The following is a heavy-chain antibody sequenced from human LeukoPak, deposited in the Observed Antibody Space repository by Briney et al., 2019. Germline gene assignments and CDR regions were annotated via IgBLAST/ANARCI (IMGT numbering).Heavy chain of an antibody. CDR1: GFTFSSYA. Sequence: GGSLRLSCAASGFTFSSYAMSWVRQAPGKGLEWVSAISGSGGSTYYADSVKGRFTISRDNSKNTLYLQMNSLRAEDTAVYYCAKSGYDPDPTYYYDSSGYYVGFFDYWGQGTLVTVSS. CDR3: AKSGYDPDPTYYYDSSGYYVGFFDY. V-gene: IGHV3-23*01. J-gene: IGHJ4*02. CDR2: ISGSGGST. D-gene: IGHD3-22*01.